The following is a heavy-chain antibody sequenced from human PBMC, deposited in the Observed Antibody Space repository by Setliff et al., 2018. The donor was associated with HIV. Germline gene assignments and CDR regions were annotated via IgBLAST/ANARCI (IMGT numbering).Heavy chain of an antibody. CDR2: IYPGGARG. CDR3: ARSAHDSETGY. V-gene: IGHV1-46*01. Sequence: ASVKVSCKASGYTFTNYYMHWVRQAPGQGLEWMGIIYPGGARGSYAQKFQGRVTMTWDTSTSTVYMELSSLRSEDTALYYCARSAHDSETGYWGQGTLVTVSS. CDR1: GYTFTNYY. D-gene: IGHD5-12*01. J-gene: IGHJ4*02.